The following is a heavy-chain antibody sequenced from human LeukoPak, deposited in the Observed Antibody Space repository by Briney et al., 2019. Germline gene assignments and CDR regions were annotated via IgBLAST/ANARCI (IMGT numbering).Heavy chain of an antibody. CDR1: GFTFDDYA. V-gene: IGHV3-9*03. CDR2: ISWNSGTI. CDR3: ATEGGY. J-gene: IGHJ4*02. D-gene: IGHD3-16*01. Sequence: GRSLRLSCAASGFTFDDYAMHWVRRAPGKGLEWVSGISWNSGTIGYADCVEGRFPLPRDDAKNSMYLQMNSLRPEDMAVYYCATEGGYWGQGTLVTVSS.